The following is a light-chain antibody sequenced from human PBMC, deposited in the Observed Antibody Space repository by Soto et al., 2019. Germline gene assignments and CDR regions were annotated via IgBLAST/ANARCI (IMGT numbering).Light chain of an antibody. CDR3: QQYNNWPQT. CDR2: GAS. J-gene: IGKJ3*01. V-gene: IGKV3-15*01. Sequence: IVMTQSPATLSVSPGERVTLSCRASQSVSSNLAWYQQKPGQAPRLLIYGASTRATGIPARFSGSGSGTEFTLTISSLQSEDFAVYYCQQYNNWPQTFGPGTKVDIK. CDR1: QSVSSN.